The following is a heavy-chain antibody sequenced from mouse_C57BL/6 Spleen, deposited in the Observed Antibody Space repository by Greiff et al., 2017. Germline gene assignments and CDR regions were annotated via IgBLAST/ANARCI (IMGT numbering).Heavy chain of an antibody. CDR2: IHPNSGST. D-gene: IGHD2-1*01. J-gene: IGHJ4*01. Sequence: VQLQQPGAELVKPGASVKLSCKASGYTFTSYWMHWVKQRPGQGLEWIGMIHPNSGSTNYNEKFKSKATLTVDKSSSTAYMQLSSLTSEDSAVYYCARGDYGNYPYAMDYWGQGTSVTVSS. V-gene: IGHV1-64*01. CDR1: GYTFTSYW. CDR3: ARGDYGNYPYAMDY.